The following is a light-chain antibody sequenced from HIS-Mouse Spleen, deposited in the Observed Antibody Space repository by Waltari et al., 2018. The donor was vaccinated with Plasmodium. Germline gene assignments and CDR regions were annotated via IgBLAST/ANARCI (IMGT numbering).Light chain of an antibody. Sequence: SSELTQDPAVSVALGQTVRITCQGDSLRSYYASWYQQKPGQAPVLVLYGKNNRPSGMPDLFSGSSSGNTASLTITGAQAEDEADYYCNSRDSSGNHLGVVFGGGTKLTVL. CDR2: GKN. V-gene: IGLV3-19*01. CDR3: NSRDSSGNHLGVV. CDR1: SLRSYY. J-gene: IGLJ2*01.